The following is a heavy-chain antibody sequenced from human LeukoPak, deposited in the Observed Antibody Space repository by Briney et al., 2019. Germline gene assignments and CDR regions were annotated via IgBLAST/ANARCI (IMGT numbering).Heavy chain of an antibody. Sequence: GESLKISCKGSGYSFSSNWIGWVRQMPGKGLEWMGIIYPGDSDTRYSPSFQGQVTISADKSISTAYLQWSSLKASDTAMYYWTRQDSSGYKYWGQGTLVTVSS. CDR1: GYSFSSNW. CDR2: IYPGDSDT. V-gene: IGHV5-51*01. D-gene: IGHD3-22*01. CDR3: TRQDSSGYKY. J-gene: IGHJ4*02.